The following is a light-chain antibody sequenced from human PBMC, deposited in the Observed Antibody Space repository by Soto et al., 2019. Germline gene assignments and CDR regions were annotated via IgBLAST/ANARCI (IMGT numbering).Light chain of an antibody. Sequence: DLHITRSPSSLSSSVRDRASITCWASQSISTHLSWYQQKPGKAPKLLIYAASSLQSWVPSRFTGSGSGTDFTLTISSLQPEDFATYYCQQSYTSWWTFGQGPRWIS. J-gene: IGKJ1*01. CDR1: QSISTH. CDR3: QQSYTSWWT. V-gene: IGKV1-39*01. CDR2: AAS.